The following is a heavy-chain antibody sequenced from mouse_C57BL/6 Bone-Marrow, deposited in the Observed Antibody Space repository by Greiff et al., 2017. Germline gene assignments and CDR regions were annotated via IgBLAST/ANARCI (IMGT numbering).Heavy chain of an antibody. CDR3: ARAYYSNYGFAY. V-gene: IGHV1-42*01. Sequence: VQLQQSGPELVKPRASVKISCKASGYSFTGYYMNWVKQSPEKSLEWIGEINPSTGGTTYNQKFKAKATLTVDKSSSTAYMQLKSLTSEDSAVYYCARAYYSNYGFAYWGQGTLVTVSA. CDR2: INPSTGGT. CDR1: GYSFTGYY. D-gene: IGHD2-5*01. J-gene: IGHJ3*01.